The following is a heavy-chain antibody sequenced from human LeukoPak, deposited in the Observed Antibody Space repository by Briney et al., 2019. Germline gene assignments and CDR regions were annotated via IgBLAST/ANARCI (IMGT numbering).Heavy chain of an antibody. D-gene: IGHD3-16*01. CDR2: IIPIFGIA. CDR3: ARGTGGAYYFDY. J-gene: IGHJ4*02. CDR1: GGTFSSYA. Sequence: SVKVSCKASGGTFSSYAISWVRQAPGQGLEWMGRIIPIFGIANYAQKFQGRVTITADKSTSTAYMELNSLRSEDTAVYYCARGTGGAYYFDYWGQGTLVTVSS. V-gene: IGHV1-69*04.